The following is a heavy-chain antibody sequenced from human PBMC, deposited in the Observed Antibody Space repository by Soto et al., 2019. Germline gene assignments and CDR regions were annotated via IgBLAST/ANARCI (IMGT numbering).Heavy chain of an antibody. V-gene: IGHV4-59*01. D-gene: IGHD4-17*01. CDR3: ARGTTVTTFDY. Sequence: SETLSLTCTVSGGSISSYYWSWIRQPPGKGLEWIGYIYYSGSTNYNPSLKSRVTISVDTSKNQFSLKLSSVTAADTAVYYCARGTTVTTFDYWGQGTLITVSS. CDR1: GGSISSYY. J-gene: IGHJ4*02. CDR2: IYYSGST.